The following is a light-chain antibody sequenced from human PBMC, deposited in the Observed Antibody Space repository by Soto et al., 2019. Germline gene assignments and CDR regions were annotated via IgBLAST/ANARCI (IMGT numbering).Light chain of an antibody. CDR2: DVS. Sequence: QSALTQPRSVSGSPGQSVTISCTGTSSDVGGYNYVSWNQQHPGKAPKLMFYDVSKRPSGVPDRFSGSKSGNTASLTISGLQAEDEADYYCCSYAGSYSLYVFGTGTKVTVL. J-gene: IGLJ1*01. CDR1: SSDVGGYNY. V-gene: IGLV2-11*01. CDR3: CSYAGSYSLYV.